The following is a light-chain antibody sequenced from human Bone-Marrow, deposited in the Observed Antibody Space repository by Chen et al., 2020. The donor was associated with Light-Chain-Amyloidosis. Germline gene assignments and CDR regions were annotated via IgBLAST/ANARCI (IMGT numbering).Light chain of an antibody. CDR1: DLPTKY. V-gene: IGLV3-25*03. CDR2: RDT. Sequence: SYELTQPPSVSVSPAQPARITCSGDDLPTKYAYWYQQKPGQAPVLVIHRDTERPSGISERFSGSSSGTTATLTISGVKAEDEADYHCQSADSSGTYEVIFGGGTKLTVL. CDR3: QSADSSGTYEVI. J-gene: IGLJ2*01.